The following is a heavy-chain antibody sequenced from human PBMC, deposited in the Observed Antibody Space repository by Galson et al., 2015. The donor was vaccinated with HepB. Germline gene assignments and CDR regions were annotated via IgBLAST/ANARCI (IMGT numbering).Heavy chain of an antibody. V-gene: IGHV6-1*01. CDR3: ARGEFGWYFDL. D-gene: IGHD3-10*01. CDR2: TYYRSKWYN. Sequence: CAISGDSVSNNSAAWIWIRQSPSRGLEWLGWTYYRSKWYNDYAVSVKSRITINADTSKNQFSLQLNSVTPEDTAVYYCARGEFGWYFDLWGRGTLVTVSS. J-gene: IGHJ2*01. CDR1: GDSVSNNSAA.